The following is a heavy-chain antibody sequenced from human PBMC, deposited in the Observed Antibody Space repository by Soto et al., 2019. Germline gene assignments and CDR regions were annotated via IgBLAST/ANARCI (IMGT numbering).Heavy chain of an antibody. V-gene: IGHV5-10-1*01. Sequence: HGESLKISCKGSGYSFTSYWISWVRQMPGKGLEWMGRIDPSDSYTNYSPSFQGHVTISADKSISTAYLQWSSLKASDTAMYYCARTGYSSGWYRSPAFDIWGQGTMVTVSS. CDR1: GYSFTSYW. D-gene: IGHD6-19*01. CDR2: IDPSDSYT. J-gene: IGHJ3*02. CDR3: ARTGYSSGWYRSPAFDI.